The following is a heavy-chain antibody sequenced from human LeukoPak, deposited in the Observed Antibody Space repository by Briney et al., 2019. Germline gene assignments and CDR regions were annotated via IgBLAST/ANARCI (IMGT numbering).Heavy chain of an antibody. V-gene: IGHV1-69*05. J-gene: IGHJ5*02. CDR1: GGTFSSYA. CDR3: ARDRLRGALGLAGFEP. CDR2: IIPIFGTA. Sequence: SVKVSCKASGGTFSSYAISWVRQAPGQGLEWMGGIIPIFGTANYAQKFQGRVTITTDESTSTAYMELSSLRSEDTAVYYCARDRLRGALGLAGFEPWGQGTLVTVSS. D-gene: IGHD3-10*01.